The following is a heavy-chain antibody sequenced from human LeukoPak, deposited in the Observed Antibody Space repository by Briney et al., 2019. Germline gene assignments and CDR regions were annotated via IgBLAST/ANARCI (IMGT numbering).Heavy chain of an antibody. J-gene: IGHJ4*02. CDR3: ARVEGSSGYTLDY. CDR2: IYYSGST. CDR1: GGSISSYY. V-gene: IGHV4-59*01. Sequence: SETLSLTCTVSGGSISSYYWSWIRQPPGKGLEWIGYIYYSGSTNYNPSLKSRVTISVDTSKNQFSLKLSSVTAADTAVYYCARVEGSSGYTLDYWGQGTLVTVSS. D-gene: IGHD3-22*01.